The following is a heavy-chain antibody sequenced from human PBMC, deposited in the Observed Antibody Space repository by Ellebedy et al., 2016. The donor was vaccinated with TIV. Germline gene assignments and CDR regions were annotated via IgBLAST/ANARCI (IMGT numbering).Heavy chain of an antibody. CDR3: ARGAAAGFFWYFDL. D-gene: IGHD6-13*01. CDR1: GYTLTSHA. V-gene: IGHV7-4-1*02. J-gene: IGHJ2*01. Sequence: AASVKVSCKASGYTLTSHAMNWVRQAPGQGLEWMGWINTNTGNPTYAQGFTGRFVFSLDTSVSTAYLQISRLKAEDTAVYYCARGAAAGFFWYFDLWGRGTLVTVSS. CDR2: INTNTGNP.